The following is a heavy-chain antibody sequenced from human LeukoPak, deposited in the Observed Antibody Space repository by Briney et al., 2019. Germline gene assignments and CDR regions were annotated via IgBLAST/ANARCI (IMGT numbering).Heavy chain of an antibody. V-gene: IGHV1-2*02. CDR2: MNPNSGAT. Sequence: ASVKVSCKASGYTFTSYDINWVRQATGQGLEWMGWMNPNSGATNSAQNFQGRVTMTRDTSISTVYMELRKVRSDDTAVYYCARVRPPISWSTSYHYMDVWGKGTTVTVSS. CDR1: GYTFTSYD. D-gene: IGHD2/OR15-2a*01. J-gene: IGHJ6*03. CDR3: ARVRPPISWSTSYHYMDV.